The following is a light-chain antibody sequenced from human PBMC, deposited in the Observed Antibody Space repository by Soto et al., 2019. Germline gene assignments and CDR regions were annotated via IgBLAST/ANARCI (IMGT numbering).Light chain of an antibody. CDR3: QQRSNLWT. J-gene: IGKJ1*01. CDR2: DAS. Sequence: EIVLTLSPATLSLSPGERATLSCRASQSVSSYLAWYQQKPGQAPRLLIYDASNRATGIPARFSGSGSGTDFTLTISSLEPEDFAVYYCQQRSNLWTFGQGTKVDIK. CDR1: QSVSSY. V-gene: IGKV3-11*01.